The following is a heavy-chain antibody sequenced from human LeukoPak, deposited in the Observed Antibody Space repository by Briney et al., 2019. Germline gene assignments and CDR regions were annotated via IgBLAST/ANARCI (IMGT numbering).Heavy chain of an antibody. V-gene: IGHV4-39*07. CDR2: IFYSGST. CDR3: ARNPPPNAFDI. CDR1: GGSISNSSYY. J-gene: IGHJ3*02. Sequence: PSETLSLTCTVSGGSISNSSYYWGWIRQPPGKGLEWIGNIFYSGSTYYSPSLRSRVTISLDTSKNQFSLKLSSVTAADTAVYYCARNPPPNAFDIWGQGTMVTVSS.